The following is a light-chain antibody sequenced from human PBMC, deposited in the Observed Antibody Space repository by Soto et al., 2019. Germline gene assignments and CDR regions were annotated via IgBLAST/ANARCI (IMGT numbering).Light chain of an antibody. CDR3: SSYGGGSAFYV. V-gene: IGLV2-14*01. CDR1: SSDVGYYDF. Sequence: QSVLTQPASVSGSPGQSITISCTGTSSDVGYYDFVSWYQQHPGKAPKLIIYEVTKRPSGVSNRFSASKSGNTASLTISGLQADDEADYHCSSYGGGSAFYVFGTGTKLTVL. CDR2: EVT. J-gene: IGLJ1*01.